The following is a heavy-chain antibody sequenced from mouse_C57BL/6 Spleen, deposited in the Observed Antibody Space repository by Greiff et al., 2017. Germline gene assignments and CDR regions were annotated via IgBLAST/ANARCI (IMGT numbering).Heavy chain of an antibody. J-gene: IGHJ3*01. CDR3: ARDLGNFAWFAY. Sequence: DVQLQESGPGLVKPSQSLSLTCSVTGYSITSGYYWNWIRQFPGNKLEWMGYISYDGSNNYNPSLKNRISITRDTSKNQFFLKLNSVTTEDTATYYCARDLGNFAWFAYWGQGTLVTVSA. D-gene: IGHD2-1*01. CDR2: ISYDGSN. CDR1: GYSITSGYY. V-gene: IGHV3-6*01.